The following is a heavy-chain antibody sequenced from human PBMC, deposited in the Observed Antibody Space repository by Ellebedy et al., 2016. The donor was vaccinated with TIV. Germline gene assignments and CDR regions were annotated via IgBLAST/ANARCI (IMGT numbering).Heavy chain of an antibody. Sequence: PGGSLRLSCAASGFTFKNYWMTWVRQAPGKGLELVASIEDAGTDTYSVDSAEGGFIISRDNAKNSLYLRINNPRDEDTAVYYWERSGSRYLHFDLWGRGTQVIVSS. CDR1: GFTFKNYW. D-gene: IGHD1-26*01. CDR2: IEDAGTDT. CDR3: ERSGSRYLHFDL. V-gene: IGHV3-7*03. J-gene: IGHJ2*01.